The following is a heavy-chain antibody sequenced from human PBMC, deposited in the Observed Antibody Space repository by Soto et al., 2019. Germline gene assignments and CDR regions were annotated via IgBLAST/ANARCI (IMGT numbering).Heavy chain of an antibody. CDR2: IYYSGST. Sequence: QVQLQESGPGLVKPSQTLSLTCTVSGGSISSGDYYWSWIRQPPGKGLEWIGYIYYSGSTYYNPSLKSRVTISVATSKTQSSRKLSSVTAADTAVYYCASRGTTTDCSGGSCYARGFDYWGQGTLVTVSS. CDR3: ASRGTTTDCSGGSCYARGFDY. V-gene: IGHV4-30-4*01. CDR1: GGSISSGDYY. D-gene: IGHD2-15*01. J-gene: IGHJ4*02.